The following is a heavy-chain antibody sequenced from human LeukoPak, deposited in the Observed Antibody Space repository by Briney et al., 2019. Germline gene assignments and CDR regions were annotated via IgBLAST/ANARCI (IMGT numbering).Heavy chain of an antibody. CDR2: ISSSSSYI. J-gene: IGHJ4*02. D-gene: IGHD6-13*01. CDR3: ARLVSGGSSWD. Sequence: GGSLRLSCAASGFTFDDYAMHWVRQAPGKGLEWVSSISSSSSYIYYADSVKGRFTISRDNAKNSLYLQMNSLRAEDTAVYYCARLVSGGSSWDWGQGTLVTVSS. V-gene: IGHV3-21*01. CDR1: GFTFDDYA.